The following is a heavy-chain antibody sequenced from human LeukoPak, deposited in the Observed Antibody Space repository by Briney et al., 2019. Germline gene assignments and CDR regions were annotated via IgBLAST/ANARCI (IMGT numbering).Heavy chain of an antibody. J-gene: IGHJ5*02. Sequence: SQTLSPTCAISGDSVTSNSAACNWIRQSPSRGLEWLGRTYHRSKWYNDYAVSVKSRITINPDTSKNQFSLQLNSVTPEDTAVYYCARLGGGFDPWVQGTLVTVSS. V-gene: IGHV6-1*01. CDR3: ARLGGGFDP. CDR2: TYHRSKWYN. D-gene: IGHD3-10*01. CDR1: GDSVTSNSAA.